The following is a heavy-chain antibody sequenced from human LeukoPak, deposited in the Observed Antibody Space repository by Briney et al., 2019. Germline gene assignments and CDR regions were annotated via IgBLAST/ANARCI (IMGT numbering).Heavy chain of an antibody. D-gene: IGHD6-13*01. J-gene: IGHJ4*02. V-gene: IGHV3-21*01. CDR2: ISSSSSYI. CDR1: GFTFSSYS. Sequence: GGYLRLSCAASGFTFSSYSMNWVRQAPGKGLEWVSSISSSSSYIYYADSVEGRFTISRDNAKNSLYLQMNSLRAEDTAVYYCARDESAAAGNGGDYWGQGTLVTVSS. CDR3: ARDESAAAGNGGDY.